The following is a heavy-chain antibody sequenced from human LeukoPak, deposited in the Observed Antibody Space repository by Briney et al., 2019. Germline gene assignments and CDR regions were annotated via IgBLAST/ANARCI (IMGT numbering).Heavy chain of an antibody. J-gene: IGHJ3*02. CDR2: IIPIFGTA. D-gene: IGHD1-26*01. V-gene: IGHV1-69*06. CDR3: ARRGPEEGALRARAFDI. Sequence: SVKVSCKGSGYTFSSYGISWVRQAPGQGLEWMGGIIPIFGTANYAQKFQGRVTITADKSTSTAYMELSSLRSEDTAVYYCARRGPEEGALRARAFDIWGQGTMVTVSS. CDR1: GYTFSSYG.